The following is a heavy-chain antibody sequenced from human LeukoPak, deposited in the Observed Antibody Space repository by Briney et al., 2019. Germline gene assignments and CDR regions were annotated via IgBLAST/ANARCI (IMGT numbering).Heavy chain of an antibody. CDR2: IIPIFGTA. Sequence: ASVKVSCKASGGTFSSYAISWVRQAPGQGLEWMGGIIPIFGTANYAQKFQGRVTITADKSTSTAYMELSSLRSEDTAVYYCAREIAAAGTWGQSAARPVPKYFQHWGQGTLVTVSS. CDR3: AREIAAAGTWGQSAARPVPKYFQH. D-gene: IGHD6-13*01. V-gene: IGHV1-69*06. J-gene: IGHJ1*01. CDR1: GGTFSSYA.